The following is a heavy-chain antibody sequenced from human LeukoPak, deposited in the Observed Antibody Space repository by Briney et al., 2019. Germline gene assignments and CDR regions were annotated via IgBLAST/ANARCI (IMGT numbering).Heavy chain of an antibody. CDR3: GRVGATVNDAFDI. CDR2: ISSSSSYI. V-gene: IGHV3-21*01. Sequence: GGSLRLSCAASGFTFSSYSMNWVRQAPGKGLEWVSSISSSSSYIYYADSVKGRFTISRDNAKNSLYLQMNSLRAEDTAVYYCGRVGATVNDAFDIWGKGKMVTV. D-gene: IGHD1-26*01. J-gene: IGHJ3*02. CDR1: GFTFSSYS.